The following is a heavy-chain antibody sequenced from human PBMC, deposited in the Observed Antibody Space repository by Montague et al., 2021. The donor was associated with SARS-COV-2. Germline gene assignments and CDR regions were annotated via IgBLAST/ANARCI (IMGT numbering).Heavy chain of an antibody. Sequence: TLSLTCTVSGGSISSGGYYWSWIRQHPGKGLEWIGYIYHTGXTXYXXXXKXRVTISKETSKNHFSLNLSSVTAADSAVYYCARDSGYYDSSGYSYDAFDIWGQGTKVTVSS. V-gene: IGHV4-31*03. CDR2: IYHTGXT. CDR3: ARDSGYYDSSGYSYDAFDI. J-gene: IGHJ3*02. CDR1: GGSISSGGYY. D-gene: IGHD3-22*01.